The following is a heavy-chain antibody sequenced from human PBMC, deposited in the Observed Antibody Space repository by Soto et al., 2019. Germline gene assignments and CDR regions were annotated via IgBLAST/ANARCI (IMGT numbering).Heavy chain of an antibody. CDR3: AREASPDAFDI. J-gene: IGHJ3*02. V-gene: IGHV4-30-4*01. Sequence: SETLSLTCTVSGGSISSGDYYWIWIRQPPGKGLEWIGYIYYSGSTYYNASLKSRISISVDTSQNQISLKLSSVIAADTAVYYCAREASPDAFDIWGQGTMVTVSS. CDR1: GGSISSGDYY. CDR2: IYYSGST.